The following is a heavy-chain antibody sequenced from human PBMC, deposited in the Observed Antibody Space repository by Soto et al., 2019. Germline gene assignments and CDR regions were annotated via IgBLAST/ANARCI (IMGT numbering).Heavy chain of an antibody. CDR1: GDSISSYY. D-gene: IGHD3-22*01. CDR2: IHYSGST. CDR3: AREIGVHQAL. J-gene: IGHJ4*02. Sequence: PSETLSLTCTVSGDSISSYYFNWIRQPPGRGLEWIGYIHYSGSTNYNPSLKSRVTMSVDTSKNQLSLKLNSVTAADTAVYYCAREIGVHQALWGQGTLVTVSS. V-gene: IGHV4-59*01.